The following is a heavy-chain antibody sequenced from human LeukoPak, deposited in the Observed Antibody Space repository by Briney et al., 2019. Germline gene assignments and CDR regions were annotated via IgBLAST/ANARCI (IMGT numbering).Heavy chain of an antibody. Sequence: PGGSLRLSCAASGFTFSSYWMSWVRQAPGKGLEWVANIKQDGSEKYYVDSVKGRFTISRDNAKNSLYLQMNSPRAEDTAVYYCARETTIFGVPPQDYMDVWGKGTTVTVSS. CDR1: GFTFSSYW. CDR3: ARETTIFGVPPQDYMDV. V-gene: IGHV3-7*01. J-gene: IGHJ6*03. CDR2: IKQDGSEK. D-gene: IGHD3-3*01.